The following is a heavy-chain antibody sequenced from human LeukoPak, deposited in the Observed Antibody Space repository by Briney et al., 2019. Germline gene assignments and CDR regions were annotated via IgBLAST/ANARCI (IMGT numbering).Heavy chain of an antibody. J-gene: IGHJ4*02. CDR1: GFTFSSYW. CDR2: IDTDGSST. D-gene: IGHD5-18*01. CDR3: AIGVSMQEAAMVQVDY. Sequence: PGGSLRLSCAASGFTFSSYWMHWVRQAPGKGLVWVSRIDTDGSSTNYADSVKGRLTISRDNAKNTLYLQMNSLRAEDTAIYYCAIGVSMQEAAMVQVDYWDQGTLVTVSS. V-gene: IGHV3-74*01.